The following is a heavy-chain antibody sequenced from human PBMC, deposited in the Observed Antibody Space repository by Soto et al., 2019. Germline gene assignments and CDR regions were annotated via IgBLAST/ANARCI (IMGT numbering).Heavy chain of an antibody. V-gene: IGHV4-34*01. CDR2: INHSGST. CDR3: ARGRRRIEPAAGTLDY. J-gene: IGHJ4*02. Sequence: SETLSLTCAVYGGSFRGYYWIWIRQPPGKGLEWIGEINHSGSTNYNPSLKSRVTISVDTSKNQFSLKLSSVTAADTAVYYCARGRRRIEPAAGTLDYWGQGTLVT. D-gene: IGHD6-13*01. CDR1: GGSFRGYY.